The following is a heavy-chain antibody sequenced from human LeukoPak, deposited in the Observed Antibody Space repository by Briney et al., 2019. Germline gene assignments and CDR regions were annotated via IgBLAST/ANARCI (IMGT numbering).Heavy chain of an antibody. CDR2: IFHSGNT. Sequence: SETLSLTCTVSGGSISGYSWSWIRQPPGKGLEWIGYIFHSGNTNYNPSLKSRVTMSVDTPKNQFSLKLSSVTAADTAVYYCAREASSGWHIDYWGQGTLVTVSS. CDR1: GGSISGYS. V-gene: IGHV4-59*01. CDR3: AREASSGWHIDY. D-gene: IGHD6-19*01. J-gene: IGHJ4*02.